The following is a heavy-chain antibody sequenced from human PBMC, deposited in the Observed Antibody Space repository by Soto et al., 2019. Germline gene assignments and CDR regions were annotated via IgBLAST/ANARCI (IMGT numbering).Heavy chain of an antibody. CDR1: GFPFSHYW. V-gene: IGHV3-74*01. J-gene: IGHJ5*02. D-gene: IGHD3-16*01. CDR3: TSDTFGLRDT. Sequence: MQMVESGGDSVQPGGSLRLSCAASGFPFSHYWMHWVRQTPGKGLVWVSRINPAGTITNYADSVEGRFTISRDNADSALLLQMNSLSAEDTAIYYCTSDTFGLRDTWGQGTLVTVSS. CDR2: INPAGTIT.